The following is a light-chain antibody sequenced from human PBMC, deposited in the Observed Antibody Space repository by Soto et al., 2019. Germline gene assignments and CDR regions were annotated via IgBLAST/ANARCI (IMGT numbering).Light chain of an antibody. V-gene: IGKV1-5*03. CDR3: QQYNDNWT. J-gene: IGKJ1*01. CDR1: QSISSW. CDR2: KAS. Sequence: DIQMTQSPSTLSASVGDRVTITCRASQSISSWLAWYQQKPGKAPKLLIYKASTLQSGVPSRFSGSGSGTEFTLAISSLQPDDSETYYCQQYNDNWTFGQGTKVDI.